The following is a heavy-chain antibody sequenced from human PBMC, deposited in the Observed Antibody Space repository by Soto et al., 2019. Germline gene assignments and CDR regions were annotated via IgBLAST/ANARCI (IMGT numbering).Heavy chain of an antibody. J-gene: IGHJ6*02. CDR1: GFTFSSYS. CDR2: ISSSSSYI. V-gene: IGHV3-21*01. CDR3: ARARLSYYYYGMDV. D-gene: IGHD5-12*01. Sequence: PGGSLRLSCAASGFTFSSYSMNWVRQAPGKGLEWVSSISSSSSYIYYADSVKGRFTISRDNAKNSLYLQMNSLRAEDTAVYYCARARLSYYYYGMDVWGQGTTVTVSS.